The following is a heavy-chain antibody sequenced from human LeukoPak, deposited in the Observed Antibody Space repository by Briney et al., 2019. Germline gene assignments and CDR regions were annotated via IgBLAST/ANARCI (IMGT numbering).Heavy chain of an antibody. CDR1: GFTVITND. D-gene: IGHD1-14*01. CDR3: ARGVEPLAANTLAY. CDR2: LYSDGNT. V-gene: IGHV3-53*01. Sequence: GGSLRLSCAASGFTVITNDMTWVRQAPGKGLEWVSVLYSDGNTKYADSAQGRFTISRDNSKNTLYLEMHSLSPDDTAVYYCARGVEPLAANTLAYWGQGTLVTVSS. J-gene: IGHJ4*02.